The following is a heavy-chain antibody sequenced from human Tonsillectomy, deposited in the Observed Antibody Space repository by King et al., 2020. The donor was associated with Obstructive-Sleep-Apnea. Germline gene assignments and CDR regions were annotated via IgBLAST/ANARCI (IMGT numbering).Heavy chain of an antibody. J-gene: IGHJ5*02. CDR3: ARDKQQLVGWDWFDP. D-gene: IGHD6-13*01. V-gene: IGHV3-30-3*01. Sequence: QLVQSGGGVVQPGRSLRLSCAASGFTFSSYAMHWVRQAPGKGLEWVAVISYDGSNKYYADSVKGRFTISRDNSKNTLYLQMNSLRAEDKAVYYCARDKQQLVGWDWFDPWGQGTLVTVSS. CDR1: GFTFSSYA. CDR2: ISYDGSNK.